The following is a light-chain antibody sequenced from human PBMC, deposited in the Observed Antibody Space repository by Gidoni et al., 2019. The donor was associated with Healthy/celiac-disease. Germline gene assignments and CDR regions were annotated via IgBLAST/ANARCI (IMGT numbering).Light chain of an antibody. J-gene: IGKJ5*01. Sequence: EIVLTQSPATLSLSPGEIATLSCRASQSVSSYLAWYQQKPGQAPRLLIYDASNRATGIPARFSGSGAGTDFTLTLSSLEPEDFAVYYCQQRSNWPPVTFGQGTRLEIK. CDR2: DAS. V-gene: IGKV3-11*01. CDR3: QQRSNWPPVT. CDR1: QSVSSY.